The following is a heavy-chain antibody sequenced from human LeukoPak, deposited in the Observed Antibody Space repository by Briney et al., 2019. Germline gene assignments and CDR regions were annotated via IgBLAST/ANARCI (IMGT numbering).Heavy chain of an antibody. V-gene: IGHV1-2*02. CDR2: INPSNGDT. Sequence: ASVKVSCKTSVYIFTAYDIHWVRQAPGQGLEWMGWINPSNGDTVVAQKFQDRVTMTRDTSISTAYMDLSSLRSDDSAVYPYFDYWGQGTLFIVSS. CDR1: VYIFTAYD. J-gene: IGHJ4*02. CDR3: FDY.